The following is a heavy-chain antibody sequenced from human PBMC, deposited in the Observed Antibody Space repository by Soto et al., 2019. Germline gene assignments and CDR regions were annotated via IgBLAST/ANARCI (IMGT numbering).Heavy chain of an antibody. D-gene: IGHD1-26*01. CDR2: INYSGSA. J-gene: IGHJ4*02. Sequence: QVQLQESGPGLVKPSETLSLTCTVSDDSFSSYYWNWIRQPPGKGLEWIGYINYSGSAHYNPSLNGRVTISVDTFKNQFSLKLTSVTAAEAAVYYCARGGAYYDYWGQGTMVTVSS. V-gene: IGHV4-59*01. CDR1: DDSFSSYY. CDR3: ARGGAYYDY.